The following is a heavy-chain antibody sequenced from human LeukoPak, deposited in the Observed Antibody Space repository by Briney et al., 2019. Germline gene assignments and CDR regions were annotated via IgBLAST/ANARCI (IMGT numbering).Heavy chain of an antibody. CDR1: GGSISSGGYYY. J-gene: IGHJ4*02. CDR3: ARGACSRTSCYNKYFDY. CDR2: IYYSGNT. Sequence: TSETLSLTCTVSGGSISSGGYYYWSWIRQHPGKGLEWIGYIYYSGNTYYNPSLKSRVTISVDTSKNQFSLKLTSVTAADTAVYYCARGACSRTSCYNKYFDYWGQGTLVTVSS. D-gene: IGHD2-2*02. V-gene: IGHV4-31*03.